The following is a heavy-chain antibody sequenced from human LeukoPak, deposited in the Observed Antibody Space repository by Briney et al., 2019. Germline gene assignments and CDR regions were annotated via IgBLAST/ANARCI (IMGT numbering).Heavy chain of an antibody. J-gene: IGHJ4*02. CDR1: SEFFSGNY. CDR2: INDSGTT. Sequence: SETLSLTCGVSSEFFSGNYWGWIRQPPGKGLEWIGDINDSGTTKYNPTLESRVTVSIDTSKNQFSLKVKAVTAADTGVYYCARLPLGAFGEVLNFDCWGQGALVTVSS. D-gene: IGHD3-10*01. V-gene: IGHV4-34*01. CDR3: ARLPLGAFGEVLNFDC.